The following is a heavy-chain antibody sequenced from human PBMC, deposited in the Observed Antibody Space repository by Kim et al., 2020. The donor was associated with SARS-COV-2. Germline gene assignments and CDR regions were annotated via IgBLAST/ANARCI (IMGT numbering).Heavy chain of an antibody. J-gene: IGHJ6*02. CDR3: AKDIGVIAAAGRSYYYYYGMDV. Sequence: GGSLRLSCAASGFTFGDYAMHWVRQAPGKGLEWVSGISWNSGSIGYADSVKGRFTISRDNAKNSLYLQMNSLRAEDTALYYCAKDIGVIAAAGRSYYYYYGMDVWGQGTTVTVSS. D-gene: IGHD6-13*01. CDR2: ISWNSGSI. V-gene: IGHV3-9*01. CDR1: GFTFGDYA.